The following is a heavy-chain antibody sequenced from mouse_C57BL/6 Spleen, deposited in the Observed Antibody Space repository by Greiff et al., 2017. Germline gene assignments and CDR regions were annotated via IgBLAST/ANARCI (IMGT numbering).Heavy chain of an antibody. V-gene: IGHV1-80*01. CDR3: ARSGSYYSNYGGYFDV. CDR1: GYAFSSYW. Sequence: QVQLQQSGAELVKPGASVKISCKASGYAFSSYWMNWVKQRPGKGLEWIGQIYPGDGDTNYNGKFKGKATLTADKSSSTAYMQLSSLTSEDSAVYFCARSGSYYSNYGGYFDVWGTGTTVTVSS. D-gene: IGHD2-5*01. J-gene: IGHJ1*03. CDR2: IYPGDGDT.